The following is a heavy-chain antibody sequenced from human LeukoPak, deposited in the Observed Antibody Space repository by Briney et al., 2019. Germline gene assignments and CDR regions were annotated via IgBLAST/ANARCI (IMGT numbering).Heavy chain of an antibody. V-gene: IGHV2-5*02. J-gene: IGHJ5*02. CDR2: IYWDDDK. CDR3: AYRQHGSGSYSNWFDP. D-gene: IGHD3-10*01. Sequence: SGPTLVKPTQTLTLTCSFSGFSLITSGVGVGWIRQPPGKALEWLAYIYWDDDKRYSPSLKSRLTISKDTSKNQVVLTMTNMDPVDTATYYCAYRQHGSGSYSNWFDPWGQGTLVTVSS. CDR1: GFSLITSGVG.